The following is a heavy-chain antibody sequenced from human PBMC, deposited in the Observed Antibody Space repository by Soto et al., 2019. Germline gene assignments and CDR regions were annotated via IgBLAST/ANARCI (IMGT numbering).Heavy chain of an antibody. V-gene: IGHV5-51*01. J-gene: IGHJ4*02. D-gene: IGHD3-9*01. Sequence: PGESLQISWKGSAYNFATCVIGWVRQLPGKGLEWMGIIYPGNSDTRYSPSFQGQVTISADTSISTAYLEWSSLKASDTAIYYCARHVYYDVLKKNYWGQGTLVTVSS. CDR2: IYPGNSDT. CDR1: AYNFATCV. CDR3: ARHVYYDVLKKNY.